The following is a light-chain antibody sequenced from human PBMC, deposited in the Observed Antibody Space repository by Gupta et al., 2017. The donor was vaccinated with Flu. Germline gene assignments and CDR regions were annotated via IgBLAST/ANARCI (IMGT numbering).Light chain of an antibody. J-gene: IGKJ2*01. CDR2: GAS. CDR3: QQYGSSHT. CDR1: QSVSSSY. Sequence: PGTLSLSPGERATLSCRASQSVSSSYLAWYQQKPGQAPRLLIYGASSRATGIPDRFSGSGSGTDFTLTISRLEPEDFAVYYCQQYGSSHTFGQGTKLEIK. V-gene: IGKV3-20*01.